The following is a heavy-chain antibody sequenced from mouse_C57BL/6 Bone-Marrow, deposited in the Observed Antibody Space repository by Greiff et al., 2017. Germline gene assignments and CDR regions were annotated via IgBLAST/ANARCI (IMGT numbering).Heavy chain of an antibody. CDR1: GYTFTSYW. D-gene: IGHD1-1*01. J-gene: IGHJ2*01. CDR3: ARRYYGSSPPFGY. CDR2: IYPSDSET. V-gene: IGHV1-61*01. Sequence: QVQLQQPGAELVRPGSSVKLSCKASGYTFTSYWMDWVKQRPGQGLEWIGNIYPSDSETHYNQKFKDKATLTVDKSSSTAYMQLSSLTSEDSAVYYCARRYYGSSPPFGYWGQGTTLTVSS.